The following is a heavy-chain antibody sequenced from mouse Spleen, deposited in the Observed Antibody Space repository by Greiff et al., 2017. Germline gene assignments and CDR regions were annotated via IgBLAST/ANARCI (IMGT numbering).Heavy chain of an antibody. J-gene: IGHJ1*01. CDR1: GYTFTSYW. D-gene: IGHD1-1*01. V-gene: IGHV1-5*01. CDR3: TRTETVVATYPYWYFDV. CDR2: IYPGNSDT. Sequence: VQLQQSGTVLARPGASVKMSCKTSGYTFTSYWMHWVKQRPGQGLEWIGAIYPGNSDTSYNQKFKGKAKLTAVTSASTAYMELSSLTNEDSAVYYCTRTETVVATYPYWYFDVWGAGTTVTVSS.